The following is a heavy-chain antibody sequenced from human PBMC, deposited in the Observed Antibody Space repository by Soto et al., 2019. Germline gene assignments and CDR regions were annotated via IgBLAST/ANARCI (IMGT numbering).Heavy chain of an antibody. J-gene: IGHJ6*02. CDR3: ARADCSGGSCYSPIYYYYGMDV. CDR2: MNPNSGNT. D-gene: IGHD2-15*01. CDR1: GYTFTSYD. Sequence: QVQLVQSGAEVKKPGASVKVSCKASGYTFTSYDINWVRQATGQGLEWIGWMNPNSGNTGYAQKFQGRVTMTRNTSISTAYMELSSLRSEDTAVYYCARADCSGGSCYSPIYYYYGMDVWGQGTTVTVSS. V-gene: IGHV1-8*01.